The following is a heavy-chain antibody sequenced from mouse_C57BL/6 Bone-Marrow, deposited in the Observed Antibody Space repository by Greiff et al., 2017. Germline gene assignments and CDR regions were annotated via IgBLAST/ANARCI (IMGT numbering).Heavy chain of an antibody. V-gene: IGHV1-82*01. D-gene: IGHD2-1*01. CDR3: ARHYGKSPWFAY. CDR2: IYPGDGDT. CDR1: GYAFSSSW. J-gene: IGHJ3*01. Sequence: VQLQQSGPELVKPGASVKISCKASGYAFSSSWMNWVKQRPGKGLEWIGRIYPGDGDTNYNGKFKGKATLTADKSSSTAYMQLSSLTSEDSAVYFCARHYGKSPWFAYWGQGTLVTVSA.